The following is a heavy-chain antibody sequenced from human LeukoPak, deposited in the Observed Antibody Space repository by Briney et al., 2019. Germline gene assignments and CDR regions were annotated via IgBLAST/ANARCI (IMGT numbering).Heavy chain of an antibody. V-gene: IGHV3-48*03. CDR1: GFTFSSYE. D-gene: IGHD4-23*01. CDR2: ISSSGSTI. CDR3: ARDYGGSSPFDY. Sequence: GGSLRLSCAASGFTFSSYEMHWVRQALGKGREWVSYISSSGSTIYYADSVKGRFTISRDNAKNSLYLQMNSLRAEDTAVYYCARDYGGSSPFDYWGQGTLVTVSS. J-gene: IGHJ4*02.